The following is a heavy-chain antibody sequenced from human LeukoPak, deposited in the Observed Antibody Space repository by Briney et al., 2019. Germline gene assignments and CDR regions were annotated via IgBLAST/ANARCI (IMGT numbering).Heavy chain of an antibody. CDR3: AKSEVSGITMVRGVYH. V-gene: IGHV3-30*18. Sequence: GGSLRLSCAASGFTFSSYGMHGVRQAPGKGLEWVAVISYDGSNKYYAASVKGRFTISRDNSKDTLYLQMNSLRAEDTAVYYCAKSEVSGITMVRGVYHWGQGTLVTVSS. CDR2: ISYDGSNK. CDR1: GFTFSSYG. D-gene: IGHD3-10*01. J-gene: IGHJ5*02.